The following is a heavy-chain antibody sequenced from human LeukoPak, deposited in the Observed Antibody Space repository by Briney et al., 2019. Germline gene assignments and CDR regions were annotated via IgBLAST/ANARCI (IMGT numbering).Heavy chain of an antibody. V-gene: IGHV3-23*01. CDR1: GPSFSSYS. Sequence: GGSLRLSCVVSGPSFSSYSMTWVRQAPGKGLEWVSGISASGRDTWFPDSVKGRFTISRDSSKNTLFLQMNSLRVEDTAIYYCAKDAAGPEYWGQGTLVTVSS. CDR3: AKDAAGPEY. CDR2: ISASGRDT. J-gene: IGHJ4*02. D-gene: IGHD6-13*01.